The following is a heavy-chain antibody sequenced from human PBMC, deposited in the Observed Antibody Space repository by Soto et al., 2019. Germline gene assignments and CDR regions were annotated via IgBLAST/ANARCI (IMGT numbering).Heavy chain of an antibody. J-gene: IGHJ6*02. CDR2: ISATGDST. CDR3: VTRWGGATVLRGLAG. V-gene: IGHV3-23*01. D-gene: IGHD3-10*01. CDR1: GFTFGTYT. Sequence: QVLESGGNSVQPGGSLRLSCAASGFTFGTYTRSWVRLAPGKGLEWVSAISATGDSTYYAGSVTGRFTISRDNSQSTLYVQMDSLRGEYTALYYCVTRWGGATVLRGLAGWGHGTTVTVSS.